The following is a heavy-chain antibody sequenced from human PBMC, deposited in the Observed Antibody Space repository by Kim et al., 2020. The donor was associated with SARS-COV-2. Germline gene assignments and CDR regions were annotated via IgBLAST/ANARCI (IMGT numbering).Heavy chain of an antibody. V-gene: IGHV3-21*01. CDR1: GFTFGDYS. J-gene: IGHJ6*02. Sequence: GGSLRLSCAASGFTFGDYSFIWVRQAPGKGLEWVSSISSSSTYIYYADSMQGRFTVSRDNAKKSLYLQMNNLRPEDTAVYFCARVILPSVQLFDYNFYGMDVWGQGATVTVS. CDR2: ISSSSTYI. D-gene: IGHD2-2*01. CDR3: ARVILPSVQLFDYNFYGMDV.